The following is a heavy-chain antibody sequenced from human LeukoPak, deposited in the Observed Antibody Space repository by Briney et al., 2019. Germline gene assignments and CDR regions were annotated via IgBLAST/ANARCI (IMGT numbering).Heavy chain of an antibody. Sequence: GGSLRLSCAASGFTFSSYSMNWVRQAPGKGLEWVSSISGSSSYIYYADSVKGRFTISRDNAKNSLYLQMNSLRAEDTAVYYCASAYGDYSSFDYWGQGTLVIVSS. CDR1: GFTFSSYS. V-gene: IGHV3-21*01. D-gene: IGHD4-17*01. CDR3: ASAYGDYSSFDY. CDR2: ISGSSSYI. J-gene: IGHJ4*02.